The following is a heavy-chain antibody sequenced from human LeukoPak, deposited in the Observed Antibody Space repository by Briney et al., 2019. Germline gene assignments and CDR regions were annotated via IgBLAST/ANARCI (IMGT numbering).Heavy chain of an antibody. CDR2: ISSSSSYI. D-gene: IGHD1-1*01. CDR3: ARGGSGNWNAPFDY. V-gene: IGHV3-21*01. J-gene: IGHJ4*02. Sequence: GGSLRLSCAASGFTFSSYSMNWVRQAPGKGLEWVSSISSSSSYIYYADSVKGRFTISRDNAKNSLYLQMNSLRTEDTAVYYCARGGSGNWNAPFDYWGQGTLVTVSS. CDR1: GFTFSSYS.